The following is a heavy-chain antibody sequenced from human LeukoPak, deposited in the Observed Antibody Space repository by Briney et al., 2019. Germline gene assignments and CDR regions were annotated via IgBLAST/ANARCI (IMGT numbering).Heavy chain of an antibody. CDR2: INHSGST. D-gene: IGHD3-10*01. V-gene: IGHV4-34*01. CDR1: GGSISRYY. Sequence: SETLSLTCTVSGGSISRYYWSWIRQPPGKGLEWIGEINHSGSTNYNPSLKSRVIISVDTSKNQFSLKLSSVTAADTAVYYCARLSGVYYFDYWGQGTLVTVSS. CDR3: ARLSGVYYFDY. J-gene: IGHJ4*02.